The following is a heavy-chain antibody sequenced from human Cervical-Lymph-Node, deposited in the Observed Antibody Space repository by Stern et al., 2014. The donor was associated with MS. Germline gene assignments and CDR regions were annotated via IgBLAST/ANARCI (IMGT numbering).Heavy chain of an antibody. V-gene: IGHV4-61*02. CDR2: MYSRGSI. J-gene: IGHJ4*02. CDR3: ARETGGYTYGDTDFFDF. D-gene: IGHD5-18*01. CDR1: GGSISSGSYY. Sequence: VQLVESDPGLVKPSQTLSLTCTVSGGSISSGSYYWNWIRQPAGKGLEWIGRMYSRGSINYNPSLKSRVTISGDTSQNQFSLKVISVTAADTAVYYCARETGGYTYGDTDFFDFWGQGALVTVSS.